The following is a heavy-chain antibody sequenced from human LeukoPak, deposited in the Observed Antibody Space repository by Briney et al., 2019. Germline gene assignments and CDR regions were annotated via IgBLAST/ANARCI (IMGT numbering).Heavy chain of an antibody. D-gene: IGHD3-22*01. CDR3: ARPLLPYYGSSGSAGTHFDY. J-gene: IGHJ4*02. CDR2: IYHSGNT. Sequence: PSETLSLTCTVSGYSISSGYYWDWIRPPPGKGLEWIGSIYHSGNTYYNPSLKSRVTISVDTSRNQFSLKLSSVIAADTSVYSCARPLLPYYGSSGSAGTHFDYWGQETLVTVPS. CDR1: GYSISSGYY. V-gene: IGHV4-38-2*02.